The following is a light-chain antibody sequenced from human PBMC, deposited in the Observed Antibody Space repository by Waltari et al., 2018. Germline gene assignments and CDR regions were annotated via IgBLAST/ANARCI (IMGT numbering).Light chain of an antibody. J-gene: IGKJ5*01. CDR1: QSLQQRNGYNY. CDR2: LGS. CDR3: MQALQSPIT. V-gene: IGKV2-28*01. Sequence: DIVMTQSPLSLSVTPGEPASISCRSSQSLQQRNGYNYLDWYQQKPGQSPQLLIYLGSTRASGVPDRFSGSGSGTDFTLKISRVQAEDVGVYYCMQALQSPITFGQGTRLE.